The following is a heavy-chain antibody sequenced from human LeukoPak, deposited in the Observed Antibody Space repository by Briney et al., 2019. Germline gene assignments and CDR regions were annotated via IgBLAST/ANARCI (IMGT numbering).Heavy chain of an antibody. V-gene: IGHV3-53*01. CDR3: AKPRTTGLGWAQFDY. J-gene: IGHJ4*02. D-gene: IGHD2-8*02. Sequence: TGGSLRLSCAVSGFGVSVYFMTWVRQAPGKGLEWVSVIFDGSDTYYADFVKGRFSISRDNSANTLHLQMTSLRAEDTAIYYCAKPRTTGLGWAQFDYWGQGSLVTVSS. CDR1: GFGVSVYF. CDR2: IFDGSDT.